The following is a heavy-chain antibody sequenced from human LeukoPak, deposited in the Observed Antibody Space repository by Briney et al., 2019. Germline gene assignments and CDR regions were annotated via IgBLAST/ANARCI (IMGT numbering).Heavy chain of an antibody. D-gene: IGHD3-3*01. V-gene: IGHV3-23*01. J-gene: IGHJ6*03. Sequence: GGSLRLSCAASGFAFSNFAMSWVRQAPGKGLEWVSAMSGSGYYTYYVESVKGRFTISRDNSKNTLYPHMNSLRADDTAVYYCAKMEGQRLYDYCMDVWGRGTTVTVSS. CDR1: GFAFSNFA. CDR3: AKMEGQRLYDYCMDV. CDR2: MSGSGYYT.